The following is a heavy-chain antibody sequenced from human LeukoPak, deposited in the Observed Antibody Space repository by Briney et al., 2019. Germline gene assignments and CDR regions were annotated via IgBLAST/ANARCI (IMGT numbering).Heavy chain of an antibody. J-gene: IGHJ4*02. CDR1: GYTFTSYG. D-gene: IGHD3-3*01. CDR2: ISAYNGNT. Sequence: ASVKVSCKASGYTFTSYGISWVRQAPGQGLEWMGWISAYNGNTNYAQKLQGRVTMTTDTSTSTAYMELRSLRSDDTAVYYCARGRITIFGVVPTFDYWGQGTLVTVSS. V-gene: IGHV1-18*01. CDR3: ARGRITIFGVVPTFDY.